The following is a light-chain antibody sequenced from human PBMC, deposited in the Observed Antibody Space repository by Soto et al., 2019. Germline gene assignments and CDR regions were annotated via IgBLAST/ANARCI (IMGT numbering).Light chain of an antibody. CDR3: QAFGRT. CDR1: QKIDSRY. Sequence: EMVLTQSAGTLSLSPGERATLSCRASQKIDSRYIAWYQKKNGQAPRLLIYGASNRATGIPDRFSGSGSVTEFTLTINRLGPEDFAVYYCQAFGRTFGQGTKVEVK. V-gene: IGKV3-20*01. J-gene: IGKJ1*01. CDR2: GAS.